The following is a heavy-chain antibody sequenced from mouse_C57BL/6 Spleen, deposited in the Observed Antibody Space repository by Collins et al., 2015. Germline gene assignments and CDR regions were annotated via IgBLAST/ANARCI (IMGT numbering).Heavy chain of an antibody. Sequence: EVQLVESGGDLVKPGGSLKLSCAASGFTFSSYGMSWVRQTPDKRLEWVATISSGGSYTYYPDSVKGRFTISRDNAKNTLYLQMSSLKSEDTAMYYCARPGTYWYFDVWGAGTTVTVSS. J-gene: IGHJ1*01. V-gene: IGHV5-6*01. CDR3: ARPGTYWYFDV. CDR2: ISSGGSYT. D-gene: IGHD4-1*01. CDR1: GFTFSSYG.